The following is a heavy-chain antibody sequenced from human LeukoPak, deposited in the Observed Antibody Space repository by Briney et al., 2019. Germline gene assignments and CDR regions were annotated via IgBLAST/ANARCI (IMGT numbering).Heavy chain of an antibody. CDR1: GGTFSSYA. V-gene: IGHV1-69*13. CDR2: IIPIFGTA. J-gene: IGHJ5*02. CDR3: ARSDRYGSGSYNWFDP. Sequence: ASVKVSCKASGGTFSSYAISWVRQAPGQGLEWMGGIIPIFGTANYAQKFQGRVTITADESTSTAYMELSSLRSEDTAVYYCARSDRYGSGSYNWFDPWGQGTLVTVSS. D-gene: IGHD3-10*01.